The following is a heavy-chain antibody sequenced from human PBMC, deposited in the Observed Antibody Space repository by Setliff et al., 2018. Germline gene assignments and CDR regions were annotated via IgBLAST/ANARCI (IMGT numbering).Heavy chain of an antibody. CDR2: IFWDDDK. CDR3: ARDSREYYFDY. CDR1: GFSLTTSGVG. Sequence: SGPTLVNPTQTLTLTCTFSGFSLTTSGVGVGWIRQPPGKALEWLAIIFWDDDKRYSPSLKNRLTITKDSLKRQVVLTMTNMDPADTATYFCARDSREYYFDYWGQGILVTVSS. D-gene: IGHD3-22*01. J-gene: IGHJ4*02. V-gene: IGHV2-5*02.